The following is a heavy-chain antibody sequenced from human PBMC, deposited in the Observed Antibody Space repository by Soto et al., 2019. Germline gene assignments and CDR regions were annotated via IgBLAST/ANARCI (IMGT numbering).Heavy chain of an antibody. CDR3: AGKYCSGGSCYSSAEYFQH. V-gene: IGHV1-69*02. J-gene: IGHJ1*01. Sequence: SVKVSCKASGGTFSSYTISWVRQAPGQGLEWMGRIIPILGIANYAQKFQGRVTITADKSTSTAYMELSSLRSEDTAVYYCAGKYCSGGSCYSSAEYFQHWGQGTLVTVSS. CDR2: IIPILGIA. CDR1: GGTFSSYT. D-gene: IGHD2-15*01.